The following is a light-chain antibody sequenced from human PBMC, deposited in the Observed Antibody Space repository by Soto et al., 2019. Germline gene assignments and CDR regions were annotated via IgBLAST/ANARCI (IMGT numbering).Light chain of an antibody. Sequence: DIPMTQSPSSLSASVGDTVTITCRASQHITNDCAWYQQKAGRAPKCLILLASRLQTEDPSRFSGSGSGSEFTLTISRLQPEDFASYYCLHHYGYPPVFGQGTKVEIK. CDR2: LAS. CDR3: LHHYGYPPV. J-gene: IGKJ2*01. V-gene: IGKV1-17*01. CDR1: QHITND.